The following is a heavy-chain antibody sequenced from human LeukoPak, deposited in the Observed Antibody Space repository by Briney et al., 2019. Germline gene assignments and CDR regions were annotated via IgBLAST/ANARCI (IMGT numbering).Heavy chain of an antibody. J-gene: IGHJ6*03. CDR1: GGSISSYY. D-gene: IGHD2-2*01. CDR2: IYYSGST. V-gene: IGHV4-59*12. Sequence: SETLSLTCTVSGGSISSYYWSWIRQPPGKGLEWIGYIYYSGSTNYNPSLKSRVTISVDTSKNQFSLKLSSVTAADTAVYYCARYCSSTSCPSQRSYYYYMDVWGKGTTVTVSS. CDR3: ARYCSSTSCPSQRSYYYYMDV.